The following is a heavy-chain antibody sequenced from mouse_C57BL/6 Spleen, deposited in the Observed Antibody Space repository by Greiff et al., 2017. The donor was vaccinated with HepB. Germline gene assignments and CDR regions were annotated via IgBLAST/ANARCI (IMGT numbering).Heavy chain of an antibody. Sequence: VQLQESGAELVKPGASVKISCKASGYAFSSYWMNWVKQRPGKGLEWIGQIYPGDGDTNYNGKLKGKATLTADKSSSTAYMQLSSLTSEDSAVYFCARSGGSSPWFAYWGQGTLVTVSA. D-gene: IGHD1-1*01. J-gene: IGHJ3*01. CDR1: GYAFSSYW. V-gene: IGHV1-80*01. CDR3: ARSGGSSPWFAY. CDR2: IYPGDGDT.